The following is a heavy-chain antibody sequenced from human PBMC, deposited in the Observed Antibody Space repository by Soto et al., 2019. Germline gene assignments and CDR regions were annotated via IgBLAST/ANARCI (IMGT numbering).Heavy chain of an antibody. Sequence: SETLSLTCAVYGGSFSGYYWSWIRQPPGKGLEWIGEINHSGSTNYNPSLKSRVTISVDTSKNQFSLKLSSVTAADTAVYYCARGRNTMVRGVIIPRRAGRFDPWGQGTLVTVSS. CDR1: GGSFSGYY. CDR3: ARGRNTMVRGVIIPRRAGRFDP. V-gene: IGHV4-34*01. CDR2: INHSGST. D-gene: IGHD3-10*01. J-gene: IGHJ5*02.